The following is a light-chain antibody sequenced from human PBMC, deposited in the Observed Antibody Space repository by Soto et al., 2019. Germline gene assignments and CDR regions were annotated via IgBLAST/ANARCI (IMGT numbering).Light chain of an antibody. CDR3: QSYDSSLNRV. CDR2: GDN. J-gene: IGLJ1*01. CDR1: SSNIGARYD. Sequence: QAVVTQPPSVSGAPGQRITISCTGSSSNIGARYDVHWYRQLPGTAPKLLLYGDNNRPSGVPDRFSGSRSGASASLAITGLQADDEADYFCQSYDSSLNRVFGTGTKVTVL. V-gene: IGLV1-40*03.